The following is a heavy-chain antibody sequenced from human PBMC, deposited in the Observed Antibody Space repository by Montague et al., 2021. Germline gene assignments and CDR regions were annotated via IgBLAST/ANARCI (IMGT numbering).Heavy chain of an antibody. CDR1: GFTLTSYT. Sequence: SLRLSCAASGFTLTSYTMNWVRQAPGKGLEWVSYISRDSSATYYADSVKGRFTISRDNAKNSLYLQVNSLRDEDTAVYYCARDQDYAFDHWGQGTLVTVSS. D-gene: IGHD4-17*01. CDR2: ISRDSSAT. V-gene: IGHV3-48*02. CDR3: ARDQDYAFDH. J-gene: IGHJ4*02.